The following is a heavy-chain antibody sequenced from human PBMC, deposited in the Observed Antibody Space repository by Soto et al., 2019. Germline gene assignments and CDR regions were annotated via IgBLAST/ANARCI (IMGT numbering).Heavy chain of an antibody. CDR1: GGSISSSSYY. Sequence: QLQLQESGPGLVKPSETLSLTCTVSGGSISSSSYYWGWIRQPPGKGLEWIGSIYYSGSTYYNPSLKSRVTIPVDTSKNQFSLKLSSVTAADTAVYYCARHVKDPDFTCSSTSCYYDNWFDPWGQGTLVTVSS. CDR2: IYYSGST. D-gene: IGHD2-2*01. J-gene: IGHJ5*02. V-gene: IGHV4-39*01. CDR3: ARHVKDPDFTCSSTSCYYDNWFDP.